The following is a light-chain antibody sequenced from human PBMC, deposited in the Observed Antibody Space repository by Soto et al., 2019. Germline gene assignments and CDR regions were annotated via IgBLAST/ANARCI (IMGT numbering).Light chain of an antibody. J-gene: IGKJ5*01. CDR3: QQRNIWPPVT. CDR2: GAF. Sequence: PGERATLSCRASPSVTNYLAWYQQKPGQPPRLLIYGAFNRAAGIPAGFSGSGSGTDFTLTISSLEPEDSAVYYCQQRNIWPPVTFGQGTRLEIK. V-gene: IGKV3-11*01. CDR1: PSVTNY.